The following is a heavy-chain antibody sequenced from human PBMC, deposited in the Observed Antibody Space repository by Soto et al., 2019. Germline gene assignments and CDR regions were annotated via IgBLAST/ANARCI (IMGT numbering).Heavy chain of an antibody. CDR2: VNAGNGNT. CDR1: GYTFTSYA. Sequence: ASVKVSCKASGYTFTSYAMHWVRQAPGQRLEWMGWVNAGNGNTKYSQKFQGRVTITRDTSASTAYMELSSLRSEDTAVYYCARDLRRSVDYWGQGTLVTVST. J-gene: IGHJ4*02. V-gene: IGHV1-3*01. CDR3: ARDLRRSVDY. D-gene: IGHD6-19*01.